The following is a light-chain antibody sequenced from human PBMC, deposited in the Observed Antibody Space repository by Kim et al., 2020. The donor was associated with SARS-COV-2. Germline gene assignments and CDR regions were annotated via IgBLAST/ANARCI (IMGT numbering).Light chain of an antibody. J-gene: IGLJ2*01. CDR3: QVWDTTIHHVL. CDR1: NIGGKS. V-gene: IGLV3-21*04. Sequence: SYELTQSPTVSVAPGKTARITCGGNNIGGKSVNWYQQKPGQAPVLVIYYDNRPSGIPERFSGSNSGNTATLTISRVDAGDEADYYCQVWDTTIHHVLFGGGTQLTVL. CDR2: YD.